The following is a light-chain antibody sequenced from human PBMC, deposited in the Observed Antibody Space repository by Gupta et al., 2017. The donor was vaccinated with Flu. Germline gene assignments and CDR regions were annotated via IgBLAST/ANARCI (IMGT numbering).Light chain of an antibody. J-gene: IGKJ2*03. Sequence: STLSASVGDRVTITCRASQSISSWLAWYQQKPGKAPKLLIYKASTLESGVPSTFSGSGSGTEFTLTICCLQPDDFATYYCQQYSSYSGYSFGQGTKLEIK. CDR1: QSISSW. V-gene: IGKV1-5*03. CDR2: KAS. CDR3: QQYSSYSGYS.